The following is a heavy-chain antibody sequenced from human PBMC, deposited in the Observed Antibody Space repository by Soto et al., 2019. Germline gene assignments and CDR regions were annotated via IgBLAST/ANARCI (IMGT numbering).Heavy chain of an antibody. CDR1: GFTFSSYA. D-gene: IGHD6-13*01. CDR2: ISGSGGST. V-gene: IGHV3-23*01. CDR3: AKDLYHIAAAGPHHFDP. Sequence: PGGSLGLSCAASGFTFSSYAMSWVRQDPGKGLEWVSAISGSGGSTYYADSVKGRFTISRDNSKNTLYLQMNSLRAEDTAVYYCAKDLYHIAAAGPHHFDPWGQRTLVTVSS. J-gene: IGHJ5*02.